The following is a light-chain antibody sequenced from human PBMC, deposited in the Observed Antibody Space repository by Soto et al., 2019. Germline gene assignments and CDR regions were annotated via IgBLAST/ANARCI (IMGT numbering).Light chain of an antibody. CDR3: QQYNNWWT. CDR1: QSINSN. V-gene: IGKV3-15*01. J-gene: IGKJ1*01. Sequence: VMTQSPATLSVSPGERATLSCRASQSINSNLAWYQQRPGQAPRLLIYGASTRATGIPARFSGSGSGTEFTLTISSLQSEDFPVYYCQQYNNWWTFGQGTKVDIK. CDR2: GAS.